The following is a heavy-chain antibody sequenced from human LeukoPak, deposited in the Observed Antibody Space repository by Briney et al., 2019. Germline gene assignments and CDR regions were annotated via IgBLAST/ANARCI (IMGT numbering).Heavy chain of an antibody. CDR3: AKDHYSSGWYFDY. CDR2: ISYDGSNK. D-gene: IGHD6-19*01. J-gene: IGHJ4*02. Sequence: GGSLRLSCAASGFTFSSYGMHWVRRAPGKGLEWVAIISYDGSNKYYADSVKGRFTISRDNSKNTLYLQMNSLRAEDTAVYYCAKDHYSSGWYFDYWGQGTLVTVFS. V-gene: IGHV3-30*18. CDR1: GFTFSSYG.